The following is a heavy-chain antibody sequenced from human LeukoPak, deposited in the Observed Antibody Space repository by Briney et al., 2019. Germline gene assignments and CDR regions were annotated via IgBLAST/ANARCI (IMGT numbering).Heavy chain of an antibody. D-gene: IGHD5-18*01. V-gene: IGHV3-53*01. CDR2: IYSGGST. J-gene: IGHJ5*02. Sequence: GGSLRLSCAASGFTVSTNYMTWVRQAPGKGLEWVSVIYSGGSTYYADSVKGRFTISRDNSKNTLYLQMNSLRAEDTAVYYCAADRAPTDPYKWVDPWGQGTQVIVSS. CDR1: GFTVSTNY. CDR3: AADRAPTDPYKWVDP.